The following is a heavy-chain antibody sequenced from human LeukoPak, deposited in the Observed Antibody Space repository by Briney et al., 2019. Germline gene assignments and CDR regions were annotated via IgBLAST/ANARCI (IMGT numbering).Heavy chain of an antibody. CDR2: ISYHARDQ. CDR1: GFTFSSYA. J-gene: IGHJ4*02. Sequence: PGGSLRLSCAASGFTFSSYAMHWVRQAPGKGLEWVTVISYHARDQFYADSVKGRLTVSRDNSKNTLYVQVNSLGTEDTAAYYCAKGSYYDSSGSFYFDYWGQGTLVTVSS. D-gene: IGHD3-22*01. V-gene: IGHV3-30*04. CDR3: AKGSYYDSSGSFYFDY.